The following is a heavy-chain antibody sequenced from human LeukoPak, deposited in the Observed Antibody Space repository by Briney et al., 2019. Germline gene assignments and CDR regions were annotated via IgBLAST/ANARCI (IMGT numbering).Heavy chain of an antibody. CDR3: ARQPGYCTNGVCYNVWFDP. Sequence: SETLSLTCAVSGYSISSGYYWGWIRQPPGKGLEWIGSICHSGSTYYNPSLKSRVTISVDTSKNQFSLKLSSVTAADTAVYYCARQPGYCTNGVCYNVWFDPWGQGTLVTVSS. V-gene: IGHV4-38-2*01. CDR2: ICHSGST. CDR1: GYSISSGYY. J-gene: IGHJ5*02. D-gene: IGHD2-8*01.